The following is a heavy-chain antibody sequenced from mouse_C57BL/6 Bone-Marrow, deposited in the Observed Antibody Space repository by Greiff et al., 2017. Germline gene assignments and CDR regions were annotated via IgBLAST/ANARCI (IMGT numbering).Heavy chain of an antibody. CDR3: AEFKRGY. Sequence: QVHVKQSGPELVKPGASVKLSCKASGYTFTSYDINWVKQRPGQGLEWIGWIYPRDGSTKYNEKFKGKATLTVDTSSSTAYMELHSLTSEDSAVYFCAEFKRGYWGQGTTLTVSS. V-gene: IGHV1-85*01. CDR1: GYTFTSYD. CDR2: IYPRDGST. J-gene: IGHJ2*01.